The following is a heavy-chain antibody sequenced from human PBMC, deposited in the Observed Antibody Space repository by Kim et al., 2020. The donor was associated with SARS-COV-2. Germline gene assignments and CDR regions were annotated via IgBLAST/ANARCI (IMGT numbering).Heavy chain of an antibody. CDR1: GFTFSNYG. D-gene: IGHD1-7*01. V-gene: IGHV3-33*01. Sequence: GGSLRLSCAASGFTFSNYGMHWVRQAPGKGLEWVAVIWYNGRSRYYGDSVRGRFTISRDNSNNTLYLQMDSLSAEDTAVYYCARESKAGTTYFYYDMDVWGQGTTVTVSS. CDR3: ARESKAGTTYFYYDMDV. J-gene: IGHJ6*02. CDR2: IWYNGRSR.